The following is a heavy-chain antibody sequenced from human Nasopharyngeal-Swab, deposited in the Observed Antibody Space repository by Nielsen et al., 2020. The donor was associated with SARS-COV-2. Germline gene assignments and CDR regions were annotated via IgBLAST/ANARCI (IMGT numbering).Heavy chain of an antibody. CDR2: IKSKTDGGTT. CDR3: ITIITIFRHYYMDV. J-gene: IGHJ6*03. V-gene: IGHV3-15*01. Sequence: WIRQPPGKGLEWVGRIKSKTDGGTTDYAAPVKGRFTISRDDSKNTLYLQMNSLKTEDTAVYYCITIITIFRHYYMDVWGKGTTVTVSS. D-gene: IGHD3-9*01.